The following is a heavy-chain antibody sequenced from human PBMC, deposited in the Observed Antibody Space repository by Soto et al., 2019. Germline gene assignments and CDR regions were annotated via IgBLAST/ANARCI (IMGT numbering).Heavy chain of an antibody. J-gene: IGHJ4*02. CDR2: IKSNADGGTT. D-gene: IGHD5-18*01. CDR3: SHGYGQYFDS. Sequence: TGGSLRLSCEVSGVTLTNVWMNWVRQAPGKGPEWVGRIKSNADGGTTDYAAPVKGRFTISRDDSKNTLYLQMNSLKIEDTAMYYCSHGYGQYFDSWGQGTLVTVSS. CDR1: GVTLTNVW. V-gene: IGHV3-15*07.